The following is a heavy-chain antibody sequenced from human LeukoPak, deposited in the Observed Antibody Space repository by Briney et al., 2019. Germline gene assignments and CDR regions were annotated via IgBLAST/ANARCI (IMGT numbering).Heavy chain of an antibody. CDR3: ARVGADWNDLLGFFAY. V-gene: IGHV1-2*02. CDR1: GYTFSGYY. Sequence: ASVTVSCKASGYTFSGYYMHWVRQAPGQGLEWMGWINPNNGGTSYAQKFQGRVTMTRDTSISTAYMELSRLSSDDTAVYFCARVGADWNDLLGFFAYWGQGTLVTVSS. D-gene: IGHD1-1*01. CDR2: INPNNGGT. J-gene: IGHJ4*02.